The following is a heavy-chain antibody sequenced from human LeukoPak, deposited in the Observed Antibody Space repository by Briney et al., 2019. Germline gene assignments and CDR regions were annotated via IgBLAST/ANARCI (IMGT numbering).Heavy chain of an antibody. CDR2: IIPIFGTA. CDR1: GGTFSSYA. J-gene: IGHJ4*02. Sequence: ASVKVSCKASGGTFSSYAISWVRQAPGQGLEWMGGIIPIFGTANYAQKFQGRVTITADESTSTAYMELSSLRSEDTAVYYCARDPCSGGSCHHGYWGQGTLVTVSS. CDR3: ARDPCSGGSCHHGY. D-gene: IGHD2-15*01. V-gene: IGHV1-69*13.